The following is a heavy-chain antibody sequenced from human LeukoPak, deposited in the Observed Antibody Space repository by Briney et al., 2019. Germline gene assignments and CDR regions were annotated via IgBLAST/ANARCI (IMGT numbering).Heavy chain of an antibody. J-gene: IGHJ4*02. CDR2: TYYRSRWYY. V-gene: IGHV6-1*01. Sequence: SQTLSLTCAISGDSVSSDGSAWNWFRQSPSRGLEWLGRTYYRSRWYYDYAVSVKSRITINPDTSKNQFSLQLNSVTPEDTAVYYCARGVHFEYWGQGTLVTV. CDR1: GDSVSSDGSA. CDR3: ARGVHFEY. D-gene: IGHD6-6*01.